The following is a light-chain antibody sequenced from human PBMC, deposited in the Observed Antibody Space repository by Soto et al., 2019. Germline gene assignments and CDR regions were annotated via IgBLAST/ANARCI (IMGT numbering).Light chain of an antibody. CDR2: AAS. Sequence: DVQMTQSPSTLSASVGDRVTITCRASQGISSYLAWYQQKPGKAPKLLIYAASTLQSGVPSRFSGSGAGTDFTLTISSLQPEDFATYYCQQLNSYPRITFGQGTRLEI. CDR3: QQLNSYPRIT. CDR1: QGISSY. V-gene: IGKV1-9*01. J-gene: IGKJ5*01.